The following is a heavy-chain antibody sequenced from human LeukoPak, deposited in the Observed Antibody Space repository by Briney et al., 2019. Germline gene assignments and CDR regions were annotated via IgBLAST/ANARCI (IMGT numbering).Heavy chain of an antibody. CDR3: ARGLQLLWFGELRPESWFDP. V-gene: IGHV1-2*02. CDR2: INPNSGGT. Sequence: ASVKVSCKASGYTFTGYYMHWMRQAPGQGLEWMGWINPNSGGTNYAQKFQGRVTMTRDTSISTAYMELSRLRSDDTAVYYCARGLQLLWFGELRPESWFDPWGQGTLVTVSS. CDR1: GYTFTGYY. J-gene: IGHJ5*02. D-gene: IGHD3-10*01.